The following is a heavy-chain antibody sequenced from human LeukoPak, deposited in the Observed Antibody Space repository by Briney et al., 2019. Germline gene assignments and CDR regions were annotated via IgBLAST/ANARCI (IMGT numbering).Heavy chain of an antibody. CDR1: GFTFTNYY. CDR2: INSSGGST. Sequence: RASVKVSCKASGFTFTNYYMHWVRQAPGQGLEWMGIINSSGGSTRDAQKFQGRVTITTDESTSTAYMELSSLRSEDTAVYYCARGGQGYSYGGYYYYMDVWGKGTTVTVSS. J-gene: IGHJ6*03. D-gene: IGHD5-18*01. CDR3: ARGGQGYSYGGYYYYMDV. V-gene: IGHV1-46*01.